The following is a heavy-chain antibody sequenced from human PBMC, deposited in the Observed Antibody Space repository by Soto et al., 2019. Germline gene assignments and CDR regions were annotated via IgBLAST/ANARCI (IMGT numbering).Heavy chain of an antibody. D-gene: IGHD4-17*01. Sequence: GGSLRLSCAASGFTFSSDSMNWVRQAPGKGLEWVSSISSSSSYIYYADSVKGRFTISRDNAKNSLYLQMNSLRAEDTAVYYCARGPTVTTDYYYYYMDVWGKGTTVTVSS. CDR2: ISSSSSYI. V-gene: IGHV3-21*01. CDR3: ARGPTVTTDYYYYYMDV. CDR1: GFTFSSDS. J-gene: IGHJ6*03.